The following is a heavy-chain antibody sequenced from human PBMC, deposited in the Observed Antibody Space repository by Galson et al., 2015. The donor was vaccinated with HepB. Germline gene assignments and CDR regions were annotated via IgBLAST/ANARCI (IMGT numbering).Heavy chain of an antibody. CDR2: ISSSSSYI. Sequence: SLRLSCAASGFTFSSYSMNWVRQAPGKGLEWVSSISSSSSYIYYADSVKGRFTISRDNAKNSLYLQMNSLRAEDTAVYYCARAHWNLYSSSWYFDYWGQGTLVTVSS. CDR1: GFTFSSYS. J-gene: IGHJ4*02. V-gene: IGHV3-21*01. D-gene: IGHD6-13*01. CDR3: ARAHWNLYSSSWYFDY.